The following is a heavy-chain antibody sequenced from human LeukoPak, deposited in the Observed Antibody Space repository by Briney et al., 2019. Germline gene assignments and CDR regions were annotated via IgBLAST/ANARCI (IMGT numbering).Heavy chain of an antibody. CDR3: AREGLGGLYFDY. V-gene: IGHV4-4*02. CDR2: IYHSGGT. Sequence: PSGTLSLTCTVSGGSISSDNWWNWVRQPPGKGLEWIGEIYHSGGTNYNPSLKPRVTISVDKSKNQFSLKLDSLTAADTAVYYCAREGLGGLYFDYWGQGTLVTVSS. CDR1: GGSISSDNW. D-gene: IGHD3-16*01. J-gene: IGHJ4*02.